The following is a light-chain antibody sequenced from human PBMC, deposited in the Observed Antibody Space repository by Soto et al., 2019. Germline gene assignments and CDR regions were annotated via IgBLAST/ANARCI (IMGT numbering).Light chain of an antibody. Sequence: EIVLTQSPDTLSVSPVERATLSCMASQTVGSNLAWYQQKPGQAPRLLIYGASTRASDTPARFSGSGSVTEFALTISSLQSEDFAVYYCQQYNNWPITFGQGTRLEIK. J-gene: IGKJ5*01. V-gene: IGKV3D-15*01. CDR2: GAS. CDR3: QQYNNWPIT. CDR1: QTVGSN.